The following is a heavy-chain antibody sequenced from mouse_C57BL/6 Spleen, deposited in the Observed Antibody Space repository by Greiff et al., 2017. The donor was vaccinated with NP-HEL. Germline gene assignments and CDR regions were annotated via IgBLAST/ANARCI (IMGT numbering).Heavy chain of an antibody. CDR3: ARPSDLPECSMDY. CDR1: GYTFTSYW. V-gene: IGHV1-59*01. D-gene: IGHD6-1*01. Sequence: VQLQQPGAELVRPGTSVKLSCKASGYTFTSYWMHWVKQRPGQGLEWIGVIDPSDSYTNYNQKFKGKATLTVDTSSSTAYMQLSSLTSEDSAVYYCARPSDLPECSMDYWGQGTSVTVSS. CDR2: IDPSDSYT. J-gene: IGHJ4*01.